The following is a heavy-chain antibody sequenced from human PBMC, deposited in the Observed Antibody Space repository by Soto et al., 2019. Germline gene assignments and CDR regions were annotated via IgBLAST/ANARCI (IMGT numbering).Heavy chain of an antibody. CDR1: GFTFSSFW. V-gene: IGHV3-7*03. CDR2: IKQDGSDK. CDR3: ARQTRSPES. Sequence: GGSLRLSXAASGFTFSSFWMTWVRQAPGKGLECVANIKQDGSDKYYVDSVKGRFTISRDNAKNSLYLQMNSLRAEDTAVYYCARQTRSPESWGQGTLVTVSS. J-gene: IGHJ5*02.